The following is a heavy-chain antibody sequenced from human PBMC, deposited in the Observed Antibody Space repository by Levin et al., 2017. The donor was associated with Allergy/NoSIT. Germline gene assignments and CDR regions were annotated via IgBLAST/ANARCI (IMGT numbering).Heavy chain of an antibody. CDR1: GFTVSNNY. J-gene: IGHJ2*01. CDR3: ARDGGVYDFGSDYSKGPPWYFDL. Sequence: GGSLRLSCEASGFTVSNNYMSWVRQAPGKGPEWVSVIYSGGSTYYADSVKGRFTISRDNSKNTLYLQMSSLRAEDTAVYYCARDGGVYDFGSDYSKGPPWYFDLWGRGTLVIVSS. V-gene: IGHV3-53*01. D-gene: IGHD3-3*01. CDR2: IYSGGST.